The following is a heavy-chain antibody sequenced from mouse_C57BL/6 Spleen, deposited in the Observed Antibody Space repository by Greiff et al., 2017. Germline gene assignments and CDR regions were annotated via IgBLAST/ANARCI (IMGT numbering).Heavy chain of an antibody. CDR2: IYPGSGST. J-gene: IGHJ1*03. V-gene: IGHV1-55*01. D-gene: IGHD2-12*01. CDR3: ARKGSNDGYFDV. CDR1: GYTFTSYW. Sequence: QVQLQQPGAELVKPGASVKMSCKASGYTFTSYWITWVKQRPGQGLEWIGDIYPGSGSTNYNEKFKSKATLTVDTSSSTAYMQLSSLTSEDSAVYYCARKGSNDGYFDVWGTGTTVTVSS.